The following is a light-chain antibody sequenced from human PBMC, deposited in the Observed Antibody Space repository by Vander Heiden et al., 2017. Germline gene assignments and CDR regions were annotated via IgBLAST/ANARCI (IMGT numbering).Light chain of an antibody. J-gene: IGLJ2*01. Sequence: SDVLSQPPSVSVAPGQTATSACGIHKSGIKAVHWYQQMPGQAPVLVVYDTTDRPSGIPQRFSGSKSDNTATLTISRVEAGDEADYYCQVWDSSVAQVIFGGGTKLTVL. CDR3: QVWDSSVAQVI. CDR1: KSGIKA. CDR2: DTT. V-gene: IGLV3-21*02.